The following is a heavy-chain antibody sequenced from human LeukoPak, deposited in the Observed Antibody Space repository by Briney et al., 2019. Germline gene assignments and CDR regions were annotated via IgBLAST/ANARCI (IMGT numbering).Heavy chain of an antibody. CDR2: IIPIFGTA. D-gene: IGHD2-8*01. CDR3: ARVSCTNGVCYPY. V-gene: IGHV1-69*06. Sequence: GASVKVSCKASGYTFTCYYMHWVRQAPGQGLEWMGGIIPIFGTANYAQKFQGRVTITADKSTSTAYMELSSLRSEDTAVYYCARVSCTNGVCYPYWGQGTLVTVSS. CDR1: GYTFTCYY. J-gene: IGHJ4*02.